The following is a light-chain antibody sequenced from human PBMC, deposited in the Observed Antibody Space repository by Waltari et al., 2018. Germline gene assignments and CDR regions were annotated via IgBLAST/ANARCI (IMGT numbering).Light chain of an antibody. J-gene: IGKJ4*01. Sequence: DIQMTHSPSSLSASVGDTVRITCRASQSLSGWLDWYQQKPGKAPKLLIYKTSNLQSGVSSRFSGSGSGTEFTLTIRSLQPEDFATYYCLQYIRSPLTFGGGTKVEIK. CDR1: QSLSGW. CDR3: LQYIRSPLT. V-gene: IGKV1-5*03. CDR2: KTS.